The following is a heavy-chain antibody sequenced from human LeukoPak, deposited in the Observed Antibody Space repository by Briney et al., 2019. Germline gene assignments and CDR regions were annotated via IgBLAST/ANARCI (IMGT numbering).Heavy chain of an antibody. CDR3: ATSHDSAGND. D-gene: IGHD2-15*01. V-gene: IGHV3-7*01. J-gene: IGHJ4*02. CDR2: IRHDGNAK. CDR1: GFAFSDFW. Sequence: GGSLRLSCAASGFAFSDFWMSWVRQAPGKGLEWVANIRHDGNAKNYVPSVRGRFTISRDNAKNSLYLQMNSLTVEDAAVYYCATSHDSAGNDWGQGTLVTVSS.